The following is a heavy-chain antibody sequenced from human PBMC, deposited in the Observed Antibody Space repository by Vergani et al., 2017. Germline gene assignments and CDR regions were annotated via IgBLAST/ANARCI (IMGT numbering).Heavy chain of an antibody. D-gene: IGHD4-17*01. V-gene: IGHV1-46*01. CDR3: ASLYGDYAGFDY. Sequence: QVQLVQSGAEVKKPGASVKVSCKASGYTFTSYYMHWVRPAPGQGLEWMGIINPSGGSTSYAQKFQGRVTMTRDTSTSTVYMELSSLRSEDTAVYYCASLYGDYAGFDYWGQGTLVTVSS. J-gene: IGHJ4*02. CDR1: GYTFTSYY. CDR2: INPSGGST.